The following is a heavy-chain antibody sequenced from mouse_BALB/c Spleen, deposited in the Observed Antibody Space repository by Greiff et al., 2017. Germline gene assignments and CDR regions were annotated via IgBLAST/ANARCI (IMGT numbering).Heavy chain of an antibody. Sequence: EVKLMESGPGLVKPSQSLSLTCTVTGYSITSDYAWNWIRQFPGNKLEWMGYISYSGSTSYNPSLKSRISITRDTSKNQFFLQLNSVTTEDTATYYCARDGTMITTGDFDVWGAGTTVTVSS. V-gene: IGHV3-2*02. CDR2: ISYSGST. J-gene: IGHJ1*01. CDR3: ARDGTMITTGDFDV. D-gene: IGHD2-4*01. CDR1: GYSITSDYA.